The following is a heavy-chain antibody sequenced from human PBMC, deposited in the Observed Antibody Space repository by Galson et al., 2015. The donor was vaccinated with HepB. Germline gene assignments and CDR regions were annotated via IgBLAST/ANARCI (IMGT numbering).Heavy chain of an antibody. CDR3: ACYYGSGSYFPEYFPH. CDR1: GFTFDDYA. V-gene: IGHV3-49*03. CDR2: IRSRTHGETT. Sequence: SLGLSCATSGFTFDDYAMTWFRQAPGKGLEWVGLIRSRTHGETTEYAASVKARFTISRDDSRGIAYLQMNSLKTEDIAVYYCACYYGSGSYFPEYFPHWGQGTLVTVSS. J-gene: IGHJ1*01. D-gene: IGHD3-10*01.